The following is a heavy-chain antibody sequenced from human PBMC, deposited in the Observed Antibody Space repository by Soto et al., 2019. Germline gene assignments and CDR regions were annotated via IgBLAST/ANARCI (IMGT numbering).Heavy chain of an antibody. CDR1: GFTFCSYW. CDR2: INSDGSST. D-gene: IGHD4-17*01. J-gene: IGHJ4*02. V-gene: IGHV3-74*01. Sequence: EVQLVESGGGLVQPGGSLRLSCAASGFTFCSYWMHWVRQAPGKGLVWVSRINSDGSSTSYADSVKGRFTISRDNAKNTLYLQMNSLRAEDTAVYYCAMTTVTTQLDYWGQGTLVTVSS. CDR3: AMTTVTTQLDY.